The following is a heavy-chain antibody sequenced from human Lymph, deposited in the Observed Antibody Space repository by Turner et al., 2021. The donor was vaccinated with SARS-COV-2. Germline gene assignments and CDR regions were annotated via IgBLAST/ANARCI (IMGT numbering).Heavy chain of an antibody. V-gene: IGHV3-33*01. J-gene: IGHJ6*02. CDR2: RWYDGSNK. CDR3: ARGSAGGDV. CDR1: GFSFGSTC. D-gene: IGHD6-13*01. Sequence: VQLVESGGGVVQQGRSLRPSCAAAGFSFGSTCMHWVRQAPGKGLGWVVVRWYDGSNKDYADSVKGRFTISSNNSKNTQYLQMNSLRAEDTAVDYGARGSAGGDVWGQGTTVTVSS.